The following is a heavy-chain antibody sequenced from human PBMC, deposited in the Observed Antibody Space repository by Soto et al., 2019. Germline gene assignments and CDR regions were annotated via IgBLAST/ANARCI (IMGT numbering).Heavy chain of an antibody. CDR2: ISGSGGST. J-gene: IGHJ4*02. V-gene: IGHV3-23*01. CDR3: ANADRVGATAKLNFDY. Sequence: PGGSLRLSCAACGFTFSSYAMSWVRQAPGKGLEWVSAISGSGGSTYYADSVKGRFTISRDNSKNTLYLQMNSLRAEHTAVYYCANADRVGATAKLNFDYWGQGTLVTVSS. D-gene: IGHD1-26*01. CDR1: GFTFSSYA.